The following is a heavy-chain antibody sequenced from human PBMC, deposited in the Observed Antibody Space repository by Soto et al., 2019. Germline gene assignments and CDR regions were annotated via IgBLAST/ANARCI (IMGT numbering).Heavy chain of an antibody. J-gene: IGHJ3*02. CDR3: ARGGIVVVTANDAFDI. V-gene: IGHV1-2*04. CDR2: INPNSGGT. D-gene: IGHD2-21*02. Sequence: ASVNVSCKASGYTFTGYYMHWVRQAPGQGLEWMGWINPNSGGTNYAQKFQGWVTMTRDTSISTAYMELSRLRSDDTAVYYCARGGIVVVTANDAFDIWGQGTMVTVSS. CDR1: GYTFTGYY.